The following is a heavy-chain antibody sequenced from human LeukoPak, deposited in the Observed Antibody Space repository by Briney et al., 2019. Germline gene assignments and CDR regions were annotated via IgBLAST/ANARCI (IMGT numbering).Heavy chain of an antibody. CDR1: GGSISSYY. V-gene: IGHV4-59*01. J-gene: IGHJ4*02. CDR2: IYYSGST. CDR3: ARSGRGSSAGFDY. D-gene: IGHD3-10*01. Sequence: ASETLPLTCTVSGGSISSYYWSWIRQPPGKGLEWIGYIYYSGSTNYTPSLKSRITISVDTSRNQFSLKLNSVTAADTAVYYCARSGRGSSAGFDYWGQGTLVTVSS.